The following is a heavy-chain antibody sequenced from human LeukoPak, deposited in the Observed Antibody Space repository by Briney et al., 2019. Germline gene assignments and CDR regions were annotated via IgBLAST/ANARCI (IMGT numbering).Heavy chain of an antibody. Sequence: GGSLRLSSAASGFTFSSYAMHWVRQAPGKGLEYVSAISSNGGSTYYANSVKGRFTISRDNSKNTLYLQMGSLRAEDMAVYYCARAIILSGSRAYYYYYGMDVWGQGTTVTVSS. V-gene: IGHV3-64*01. CDR2: ISSNGGST. CDR3: ARAIILSGSRAYYYYYGMDV. J-gene: IGHJ6*02. CDR1: GFTFSSYA. D-gene: IGHD3-9*01.